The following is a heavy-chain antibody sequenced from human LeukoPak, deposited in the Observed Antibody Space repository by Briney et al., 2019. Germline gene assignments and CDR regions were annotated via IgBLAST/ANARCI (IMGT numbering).Heavy chain of an antibody. V-gene: IGHV4-34*01. Sequence: SETLSLTCIISGGSISDYYWSWIRQPPGKGLEWIGEINHSGSTNYNPSLKSRVTISVDTSKNQFSLKLSSVTAADTAVYYCARQGYYGSGSYSYWGQGTLVTVSS. CDR2: INHSGST. J-gene: IGHJ4*02. D-gene: IGHD3-10*01. CDR3: ARQGYYGSGSYSY. CDR1: GGSISDYY.